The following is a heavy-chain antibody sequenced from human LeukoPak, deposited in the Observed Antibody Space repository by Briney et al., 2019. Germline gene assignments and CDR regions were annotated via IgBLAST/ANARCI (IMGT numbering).Heavy chain of an antibody. CDR3: ARESRSGYDWDY. CDR1: GGTFSSYA. D-gene: IGHD6-25*01. V-gene: IGHV1-69*04. CDR2: IIPIFGIA. J-gene: IGHJ4*02. Sequence: SVKVSCKASGGTFSSYAISWVRQAPGQGLEWMGRIIPIFGIANYAQKFQGRVTITADKSTSTAYMELSCLRSEDTAVYYCARESRSGYDWDYWGQGTLVTVSS.